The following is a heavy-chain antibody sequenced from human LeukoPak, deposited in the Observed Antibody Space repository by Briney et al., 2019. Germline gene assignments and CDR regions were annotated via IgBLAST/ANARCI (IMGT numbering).Heavy chain of an antibody. CDR1: GFTFSSYN. D-gene: IGHD5-24*01. Sequence: GSLRLSCAASGFTFSSYNMNWVRQAPGKGLEWVSYISSSGEPIHYPDSVKGRFTISRDNAKNKLYLQMNSLRVGDTAVYYCARGTRNGYDYWGQGTLVTVSS. V-gene: IGHV3-48*04. CDR3: ARGTRNGYDY. J-gene: IGHJ4*02. CDR2: ISSSGEPI.